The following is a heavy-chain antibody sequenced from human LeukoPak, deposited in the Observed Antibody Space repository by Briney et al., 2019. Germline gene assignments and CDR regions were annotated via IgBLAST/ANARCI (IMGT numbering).Heavy chain of an antibody. D-gene: IGHD3-10*01. J-gene: IGHJ4*02. CDR3: ARHFGSFDH. CDR1: GGSISSRGYY. CDR2: IYYSGST. Sequence: PSETLSLTCTVSGGSISSRGYYWGWIRQPPGKGLEWIGSIYYSGSTYYNPSLKSRVTISVDTSKNQLSLKLGSVTAADTAVYYCARHFGSFDHWGQGTLVTVSS. V-gene: IGHV4-39*01.